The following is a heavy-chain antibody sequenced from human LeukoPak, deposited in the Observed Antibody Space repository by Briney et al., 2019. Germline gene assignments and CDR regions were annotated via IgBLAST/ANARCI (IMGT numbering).Heavy chain of an antibody. CDR1: GDSVSSSSAA. D-gene: IGHD3-10*01. Sequence: SQTLSLTCAISGDSVSSSSAAWSWIRQSPSRGLEWLGRTFYRSKWYYDSAVSVKSRITINPDTSKNQFSLQLNSVTPEDTAVYYCARENTLVRGTRNPFDYWGRGTLVTVSS. CDR2: TFYRSKWYY. V-gene: IGHV6-1*01. CDR3: ARENTLVRGTRNPFDY. J-gene: IGHJ4*02.